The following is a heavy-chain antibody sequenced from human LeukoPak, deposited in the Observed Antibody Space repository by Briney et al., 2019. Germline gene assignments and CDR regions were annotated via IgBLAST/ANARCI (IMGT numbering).Heavy chain of an antibody. CDR3: AKSQKGYSYGYYFDY. CDR1: GFTFSSYG. D-gene: IGHD5-18*01. V-gene: IGHV3-33*06. Sequence: PGRSLRLSCAASGFTFSSYGMHWVRQAPGKGLEWVAVIWYDGSNKYYADSVKGRFTISRDNSKNTLYLQMKSLRAEDTAVYYCAKSQKGYSYGYYFDYWGQGTLVTVSS. CDR2: IWYDGSNK. J-gene: IGHJ4*02.